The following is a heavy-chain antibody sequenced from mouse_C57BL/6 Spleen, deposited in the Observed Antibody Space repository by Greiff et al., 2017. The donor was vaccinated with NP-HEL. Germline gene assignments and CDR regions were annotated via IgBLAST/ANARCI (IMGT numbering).Heavy chain of an antibody. D-gene: IGHD2-4*01. J-gene: IGHJ3*01. V-gene: IGHV3-6*01. CDR1: GYSITSGYY. CDR2: ISYDGSN. Sequence: EVKLMESGPGLVKPSQSLSLTCSVTGYSITSGYYWNWIRQFPGNKLEWMGYISYDGSNNYNPSLKNRISITRDTSKNQFFLKLNSVTTEDTATYYCARDGGLRPLAYWGQGTLVTVSA. CDR3: ARDGGLRPLAY.